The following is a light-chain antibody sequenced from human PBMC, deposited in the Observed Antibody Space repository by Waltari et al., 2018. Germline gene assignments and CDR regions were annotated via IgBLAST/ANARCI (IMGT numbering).Light chain of an antibody. CDR2: RND. V-gene: IGLV1-44*01. J-gene: IGLJ3*02. CDR3: ATWDDRMNGHWV. Sequence: QSVLTQSPSASGTPGQRVTISCSGSSSNLGDNVVNWYQQLPGKAPQILIYRNDRVPSVVPDRFSASNSGTSASLAISGLQSEDEADYYCATWDDRMNGHWVFGGGTKVTVL. CDR1: SSNLGDNV.